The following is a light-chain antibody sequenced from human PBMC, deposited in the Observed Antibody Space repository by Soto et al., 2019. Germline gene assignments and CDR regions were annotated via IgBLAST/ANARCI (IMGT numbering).Light chain of an antibody. CDR2: DAS. Sequence: DIQMTQPPSTLSASVGDRVSITCRASQSIERYLAWYQQKPGKAPNLLIYDASSLERGVPSRFSGRGSGTEFTLTISSLQPDDFATYYCQQFKSSTWTFGQGTKVEIK. CDR3: QQFKSSTWT. J-gene: IGKJ1*01. CDR1: QSIERY. V-gene: IGKV1-5*01.